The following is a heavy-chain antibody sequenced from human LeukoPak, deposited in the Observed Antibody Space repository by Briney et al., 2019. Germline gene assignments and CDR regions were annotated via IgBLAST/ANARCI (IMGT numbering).Heavy chain of an antibody. CDR3: ARHATPPTAAYYFDY. V-gene: IGHV3-23*01. CDR1: GFTFSSYA. D-gene: IGHD2-21*02. J-gene: IGHJ4*02. CDR2: ISGSGGST. Sequence: GGSLRLSCAASGFTFSSYAMSWVRQAPGKGLEWVSAISGSGGSTYYADSVKGRFTISRDNSKNTLYLQMNSLRAEDTAVYYCARHATPPTAAYYFDYWGQGTLVTVSS.